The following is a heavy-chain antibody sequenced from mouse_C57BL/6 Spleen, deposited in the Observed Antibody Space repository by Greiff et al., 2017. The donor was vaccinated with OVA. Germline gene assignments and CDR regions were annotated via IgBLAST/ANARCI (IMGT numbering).Heavy chain of an antibody. V-gene: IGHV1-50*01. CDR1: GYTFTSYW. CDR2: IDPSDSYT. D-gene: IGHD1-1*01. J-gene: IGHJ4*01. CDR3: ARGRGSSPYYAMDY. Sequence: QVQLKQPGAELVKPGASVKLSCKASGYTFTSYWMQWVKQRPGQGLAWIGEIDPSDSYTNYNQKFKGKATLTVDTSSSTADRQLISLTSEDSAVYYCARGRGSSPYYAMDYWGQGTSVTVSS.